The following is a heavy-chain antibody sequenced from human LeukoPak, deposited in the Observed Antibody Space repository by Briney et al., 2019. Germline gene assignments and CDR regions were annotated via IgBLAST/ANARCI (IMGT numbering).Heavy chain of an antibody. CDR2: IYTSGST. CDR3: ARGPMITFGGVIVPLDY. CDR1: GGSISSYY. Sequence: SETLSLTCTVSGGSISSYYWSWIRQPAGKGLEWIGRIYTSGSTNYNPSLKSRVTMSVDTSKNQFSLKLSSVTAADTAVYYCARGPMITFGGVIVPLDYWGQGTLVTVSP. D-gene: IGHD3-16*02. J-gene: IGHJ4*02. V-gene: IGHV4-4*07.